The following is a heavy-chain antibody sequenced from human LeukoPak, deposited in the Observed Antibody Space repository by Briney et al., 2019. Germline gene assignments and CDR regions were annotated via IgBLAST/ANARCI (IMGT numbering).Heavy chain of an antibody. CDR3: ARETKLHYDFWSGYYVLDY. D-gene: IGHD3-3*01. V-gene: IGHV4-4*07. J-gene: IGHJ4*02. Sequence: SETLSLTCTVSGGSISSYHWSRIRQPAGKGLEWIGRIYTSGSTNYNPSLKSRVTMSVDTSKNQFSLKLSSVTAADTAVYYCARETKLHYDFWSGYYVLDYWGQGTLVTVSS. CDR1: GGSISSYH. CDR2: IYTSGST.